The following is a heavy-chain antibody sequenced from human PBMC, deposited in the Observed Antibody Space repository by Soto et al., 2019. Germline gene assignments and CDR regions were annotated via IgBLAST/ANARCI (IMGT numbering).Heavy chain of an antibody. V-gene: IGHV3-23*01. CDR2: SGGSGGTT. Sequence: EVQLWESGGGLVQPGGSLRLSCAASGFIFNNYALPWVRQSPGKGLEWVSTSGGSGGTTYYADSVKGRFTISRDSSKNTLSLQMNSLRVEDTATYYCARDWTVNTCPCLDVWGQGTTVSVSS. J-gene: IGHJ6*02. CDR1: GFIFNNYA. D-gene: IGHD2-21*02. CDR3: ARDWTVNTCPCLDV.